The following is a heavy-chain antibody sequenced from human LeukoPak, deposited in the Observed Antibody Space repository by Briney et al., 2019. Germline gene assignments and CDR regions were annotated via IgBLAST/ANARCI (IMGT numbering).Heavy chain of an antibody. J-gene: IGHJ5*01. CDR2: ISAIGGTT. V-gene: IGHV3-23*01. CDR3: AKEPREYCSSTSCPNWFDS. CDR1: SFTFSDYW. D-gene: IGHD2-2*01. Sequence: GGSLRLSCAASSFTFSDYWMSWVRQAPGKGLEWVSAISAIGGTTYYADSVKGRFTISRDNSENTLFLQMNSLRAEDTAVYYCAKEPREYCSSTSCPNWFDSWGQGTLVTVSS.